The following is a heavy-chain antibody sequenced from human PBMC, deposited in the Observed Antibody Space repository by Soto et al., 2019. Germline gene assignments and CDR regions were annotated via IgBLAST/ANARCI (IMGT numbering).Heavy chain of an antibody. CDR2: IWYDGSKK. D-gene: IGHD3-3*01. Sequence: QVQVVESGGCVVQPGRSLRLSCAASGFTFSSFGMHWVRKAPGKGLEWVSLIWYDGSKKSYGDSVKGRFTISRDNSRNTVYLQMNSLRADDTAVYYCARDASYYSLWSGYYPSRNGMDVWGQGTTVTVSS. CDR3: ARDASYYSLWSGYYPSRNGMDV. J-gene: IGHJ6*02. CDR1: GFTFSSFG. V-gene: IGHV3-33*01.